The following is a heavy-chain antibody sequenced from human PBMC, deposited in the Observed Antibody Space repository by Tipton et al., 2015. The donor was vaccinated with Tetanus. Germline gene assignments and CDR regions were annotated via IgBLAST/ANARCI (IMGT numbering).Heavy chain of an antibody. Sequence: LRLSCTASGFTFSGYAMNWVRQPPGKGLEWIGYIDYSGSTNYNPSLKSRVTISIDTSKKQFSLNLSSVTAADTAVYFCARCPYGGVSGTLYYWGQGTRVTVSS. V-gene: IGHV4-59*01. D-gene: IGHD4-23*01. CDR2: IDYSGST. CDR3: ARCPYGGVSGTLYY. CDR1: GFTFSGYA. J-gene: IGHJ4*02.